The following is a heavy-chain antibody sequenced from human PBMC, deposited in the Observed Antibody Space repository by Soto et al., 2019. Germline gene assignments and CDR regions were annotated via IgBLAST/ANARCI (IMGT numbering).Heavy chain of an antibody. CDR2: IFPRDSDT. V-gene: IGHV5-51*01. D-gene: IGHD3-22*01. J-gene: IGHJ4*02. CDR3: ARSYYDSSGYYYDMDY. Sequence: PGESLKISCKGSGYNYDTYWIAWVRQMPGKGLEWMGIIFPRDSDTRYRPSFQGQVTISADRSTTTAYLQWYSLKASDTAMYYCARSYYDSSGYYYDMDYWAQGTLVTVSS. CDR1: GYNYDTYW.